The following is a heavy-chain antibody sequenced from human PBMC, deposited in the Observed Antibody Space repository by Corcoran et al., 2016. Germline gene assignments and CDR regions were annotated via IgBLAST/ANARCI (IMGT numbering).Heavy chain of an antibody. V-gene: IGHV3-30*18. CDR2: ISYDESNI. CDR1: GFTLSSYG. D-gene: IGHD2-15*01. CDR3: AKGDGGKCYFDL. J-gene: IGHJ2*01. Sequence: QVQLVESGGGVGQPGRSLRLSCGASGFTLSSYGMHWVRQAPGKGLEWVAVISYDESNIHYVDSVKGRFTISRDNSKNTLYLQMNSLRTEDTAVYYWAKGDGGKCYFDLWGRGTLVTVSS.